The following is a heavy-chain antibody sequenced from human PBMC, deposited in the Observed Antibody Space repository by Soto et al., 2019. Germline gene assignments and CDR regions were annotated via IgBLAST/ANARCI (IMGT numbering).Heavy chain of an antibody. CDR1: GDSVSSNSAA. Sequence: QTLSLTCAISGDSVSSNSAAWNWIRQSPSRGLEWLGRTYYRSKWYNDYAVSVKSRITINPDTSKNQFSLQLNSVTPEDTAVYYCARDSGYSSSSGYYYYGMDVWGQGTTVTVSS. J-gene: IGHJ6*02. D-gene: IGHD6-6*01. V-gene: IGHV6-1*01. CDR3: ARDSGYSSSSGYYYYGMDV. CDR2: TYYRSKWYN.